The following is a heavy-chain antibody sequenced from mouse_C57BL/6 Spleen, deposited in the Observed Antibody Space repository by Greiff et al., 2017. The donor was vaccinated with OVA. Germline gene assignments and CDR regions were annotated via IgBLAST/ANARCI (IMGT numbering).Heavy chain of an antibody. CDR3: AREGRYYCSFYYFDY. CDR1: GFTFSSYA. Sequence: EVQGVESGGGLVKPGGSLKLSCAASGFTFSSYAMSWVRQTPEKRLEWVATISDGGSYTYYPDNVKGRFTISRDNAKNNLYLQMSHLKSEDTAMYDCAREGRYYCSFYYFDYWGQGTTLTVSS. V-gene: IGHV5-4*01. J-gene: IGHJ2*01. CDR2: ISDGGSYT. D-gene: IGHD1-1*01.